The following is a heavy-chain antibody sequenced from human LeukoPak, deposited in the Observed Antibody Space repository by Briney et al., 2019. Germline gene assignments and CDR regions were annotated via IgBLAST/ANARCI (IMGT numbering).Heavy chain of an antibody. V-gene: IGHV4-34*01. CDR2: INHSGST. J-gene: IGHJ4*02. CDR1: GGSFSGYY. CDR3: AASVVVVAARDY. D-gene: IGHD2-15*01. Sequence: SETLSLTCAVYGGSFSGYYWSWIRQPPGKGLEWIGEINHSGSTNYNPSLKSRVTISVDTSKNQFSLKLSSVTAAGTAVYYCAASVVVVAARDYGGQGTLVTVSS.